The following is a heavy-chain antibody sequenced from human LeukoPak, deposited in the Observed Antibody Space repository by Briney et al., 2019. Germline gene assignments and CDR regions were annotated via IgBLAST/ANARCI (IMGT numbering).Heavy chain of an antibody. Sequence: ASVKVSCKASGYTFTGYYMHWVRQAPGQGLEWMGWINPNSGGTNYPQKFQGRVTMTRDTSISTAYMELSRLRSDDAAVYYCARDSGIGVAVDFDYWGQGTLVTVSS. V-gene: IGHV1-2*02. CDR3: ARDSGIGVAVDFDY. CDR2: INPNSGGT. J-gene: IGHJ4*02. D-gene: IGHD6-19*01. CDR1: GYTFTGYY.